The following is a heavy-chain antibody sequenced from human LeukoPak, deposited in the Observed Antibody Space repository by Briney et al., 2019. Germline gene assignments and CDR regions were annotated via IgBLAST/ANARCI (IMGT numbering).Heavy chain of an antibody. J-gene: IGHJ6*04. Sequence: SGTLSLTCAVSGGSINDYYWSWIRQPPGKGLEWIGFIYYTGITNSNPSLRSRVTISVDTSKNQLSLNSTSVTAADTAVYYCARGLQRYYYYFLDVWDTGTTVTVSS. V-gene: IGHV4-59*01. CDR2: IYYTGIT. CDR1: GGSINDYY. CDR3: ARGLQRYYYYFLDV. D-gene: IGHD4-11*01.